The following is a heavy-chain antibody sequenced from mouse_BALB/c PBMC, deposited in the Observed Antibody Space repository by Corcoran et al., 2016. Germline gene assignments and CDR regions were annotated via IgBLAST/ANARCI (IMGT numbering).Heavy chain of an antibody. J-gene: IGHJ1*01. CDR1: GFNIKDTY. D-gene: IGHD1-1*01. CDR2: IDPANGNT. CDR3: AREDYCWYFDV. V-gene: IGHV14-3*02. Sequence: EVQLQQSGAELVKPGASVKLSCTASGFNIKDTYMHWVKQRPEQGMEWIGRIDPANGNTKYDPKFQGKATITADTSSNTAYLQLSSLTSEDTAVYYCAREDYCWYFDVWGAGTTVTVSS.